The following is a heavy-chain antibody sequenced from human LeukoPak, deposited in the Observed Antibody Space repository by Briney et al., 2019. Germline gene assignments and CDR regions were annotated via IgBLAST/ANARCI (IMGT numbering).Heavy chain of an antibody. Sequence: SETLSLTCTVSGGSISSSSYYWGWIRQPPGKGLEWIGFIYYSGSTNYNPSLKSRVTISVDTSKNQFSLRLTSMTAADTAVYYCTRAPPGDGGVGYLDYWGQGALVTVSS. J-gene: IGHJ4*02. D-gene: IGHD7-27*01. CDR1: GGSISSSSYY. CDR3: TRAPPGDGGVGYLDY. V-gene: IGHV4-61*05. CDR2: IYYSGST.